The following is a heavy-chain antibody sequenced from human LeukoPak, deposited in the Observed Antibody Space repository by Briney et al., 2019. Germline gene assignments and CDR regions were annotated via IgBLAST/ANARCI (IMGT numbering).Heavy chain of an antibody. D-gene: IGHD3-3*01. CDR3: ARDSVEWYIFDY. Sequence: PGGSLRLSCAASGFTFSSYWMHWVRQAPGKGPVWVARTNRDGSSTAYADSVEGRFTISKDNAKNTLYLLMNSLRAEDTAVYYCARDSVEWYIFDYWGQGTLVTVSS. V-gene: IGHV3-74*01. J-gene: IGHJ4*02. CDR2: TNRDGSST. CDR1: GFTFSSYW.